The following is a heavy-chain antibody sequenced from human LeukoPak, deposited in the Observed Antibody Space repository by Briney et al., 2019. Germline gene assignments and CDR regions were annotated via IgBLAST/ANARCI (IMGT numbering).Heavy chain of an antibody. V-gene: IGHV4-59*01. CDR3: ARSATLFDY. Sequence: SETLSFTCAVSGGSISTYYWSWIRQPPGKGLEWIGYIYYSGSTNYNPSLKSRVTISVDTSKNQFSLKLSSLTAADTAVYYCARSATLFDYWGQGTLVTVSS. CDR2: IYYSGST. CDR1: GGSISTYY. J-gene: IGHJ4*02. D-gene: IGHD2-15*01.